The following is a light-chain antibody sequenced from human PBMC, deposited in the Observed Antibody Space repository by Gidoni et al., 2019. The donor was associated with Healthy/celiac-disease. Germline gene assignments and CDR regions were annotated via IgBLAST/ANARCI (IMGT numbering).Light chain of an antibody. CDR2: KAS. CDR1: QSISSW. J-gene: IGKJ1*01. Sequence: DIQMTQSPSTLSASVGDRVTITCRASQSISSWFAWYQQKPGKAPKLLIYKASSLESGVPSRCSGSGSGTEFTLTISSLQPDDCATYYCQQYNSYPWTFGQGTKVEIK. V-gene: IGKV1-5*03. CDR3: QQYNSYPWT.